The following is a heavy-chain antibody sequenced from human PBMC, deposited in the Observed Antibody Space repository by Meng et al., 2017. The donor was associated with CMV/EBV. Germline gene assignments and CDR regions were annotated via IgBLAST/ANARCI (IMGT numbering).Heavy chain of an antibody. CDR1: GGSFSGYY. J-gene: IGHJ4*02. Sequence: SETLSLTCAVYGGSFSGYYWSWIRQPPGKGLEWIGEINHSGSTNYNPSLKSRVTISVDTSKNQFSLKLSSVTAADTAVYYCARTRYSNPLDYWGQGTLVTVSS. CDR3: ARTRYSNPLDY. D-gene: IGHD6-13*01. V-gene: IGHV4-34*01. CDR2: INHSGST.